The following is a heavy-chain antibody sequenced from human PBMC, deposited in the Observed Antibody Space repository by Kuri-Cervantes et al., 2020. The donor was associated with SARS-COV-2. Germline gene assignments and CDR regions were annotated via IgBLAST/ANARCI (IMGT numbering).Heavy chain of an antibody. V-gene: IGHV4-59*01. CDR2: ISYSGST. D-gene: IGHD3-16*02. CDR3: ARGGYHYSSVSHGGIFDY. Sequence: QTPSLPCSVSCSSINYYYWTWIRPPPGKGLEWIGYISYSGSTKYNPSLNSRVTISLDTPNKHFSLKLDSVTTADTAVYYCARGGYHYSSVSHGGIFDYWGQGSLVTVSS. J-gene: IGHJ4*02. CDR1: CSSINYYY.